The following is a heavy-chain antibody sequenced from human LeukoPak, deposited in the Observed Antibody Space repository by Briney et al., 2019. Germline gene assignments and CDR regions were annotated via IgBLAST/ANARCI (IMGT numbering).Heavy chain of an antibody. D-gene: IGHD1-26*01. Sequence: SGTLSLTCVVSGGSIGSGYWWSWVRQSPGKGLEWIAEIHHRGNTNYNPSLKSRVTISVDMSRDQFSLKLSSVTAADTAVYYCARDVGDNSDYYYGVDVWGQGTTVTVS. J-gene: IGHJ6*02. CDR1: GGSIGSGYW. CDR2: IHHRGNT. V-gene: IGHV4-4*02. CDR3: ARDVGDNSDYYYGVDV.